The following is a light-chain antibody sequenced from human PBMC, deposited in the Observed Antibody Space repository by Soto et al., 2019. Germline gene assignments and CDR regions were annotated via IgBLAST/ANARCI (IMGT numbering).Light chain of an antibody. J-gene: IGKJ3*01. V-gene: IGKV3D-20*02. CDR1: QSVSSSY. Sequence: EIVLTQSPGTLSLSPGERATLSCRASQSVSSSYLAWYQQKPGQAPRLLIYSTSNRATGIPARFSGSGSRTDFTLTISSLEPEDFAVYYCQQGNNWPIFTFGPGTKVDIK. CDR3: QQGNNWPIFT. CDR2: STS.